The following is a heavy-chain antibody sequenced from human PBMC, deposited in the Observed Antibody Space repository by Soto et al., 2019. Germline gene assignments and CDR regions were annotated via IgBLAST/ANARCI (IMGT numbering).Heavy chain of an antibody. CDR2: INPNSGGT. CDR3: ARDDPIQLTGTWEAYYYGMDV. J-gene: IGHJ6*02. Sequence: ASVKVSCKASGYTFTGYYMHWVRQAPGQGLEWMGWINPNSGGTNYAQKFQGRVTMTRDTSISTAYMELSRLGSDDTAVYYCARDDPIQLTGTWEAYYYGMDVWGQGTTVTVSS. V-gene: IGHV1-2*02. D-gene: IGHD7-27*01. CDR1: GYTFTGYY.